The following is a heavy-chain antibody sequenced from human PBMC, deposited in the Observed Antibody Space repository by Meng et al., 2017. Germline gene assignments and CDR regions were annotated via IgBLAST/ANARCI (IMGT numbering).Heavy chain of an antibody. CDR3: ARTSQEGYFDY. CDR2: INPNSGGT. D-gene: IGHD2-2*01. J-gene: IGHJ4*02. V-gene: IGHV1-2*06. Sequence: ASVTVSCKASGYTFTGYYMHWVRQAPGQGLEWMGRINPNSGGTNYAQKVQGRVTMTRDTTISTAYMELSRLRSDDTAVYYCARTSQEGYFDYWGQGTLVTVSS. CDR1: GYTFTGYY.